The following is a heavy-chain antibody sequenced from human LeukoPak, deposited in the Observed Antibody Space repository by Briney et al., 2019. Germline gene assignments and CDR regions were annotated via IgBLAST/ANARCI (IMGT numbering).Heavy chain of an antibody. J-gene: IGHJ6*02. D-gene: IGHD3-10*01. CDR3: ARDPITMVGGIRYGMDV. V-gene: IGHV4-59*01. CDR2: IYYSGST. CDR1: GGSISSYY. Sequence: PSETLSLTCTVSGGSISSYYWGWIRQPPGKGLEWIGYIYYSGSTNYNPSLKSRVTISVDTSKNQFSLKLSSVTAADTAVYYCARDPITMVGGIRYGMDVWGQGTTVTVSS.